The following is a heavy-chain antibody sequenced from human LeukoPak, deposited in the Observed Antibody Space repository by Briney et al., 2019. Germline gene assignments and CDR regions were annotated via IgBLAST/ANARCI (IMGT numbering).Heavy chain of an antibody. Sequence: GGSLRLSCAASGFTFSNLWMSWVRQAPGKGLKWVANIKQDGSEKYYVDSVKGRFTISRDNAQNSLYLQMNSLRAEDTAIYYCATGTAAAGMDWGQGTLVTVSS. V-gene: IGHV3-7*03. CDR1: GFTFSNLW. D-gene: IGHD6-13*01. J-gene: IGHJ4*02. CDR3: ATGTAAAGMD. CDR2: IKQDGSEK.